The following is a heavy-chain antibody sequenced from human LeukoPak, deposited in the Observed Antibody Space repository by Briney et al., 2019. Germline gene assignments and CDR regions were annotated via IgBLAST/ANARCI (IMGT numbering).Heavy chain of an antibody. J-gene: IGHJ4*02. Sequence: GGSLRLSCAASGFTFSTYTMNWVRQAPGKGLEWVSYISLSGSTRYYADSVKGRFTISRDNAKNSLYLQMNSLRVEDTAVYYCARSTVTAAIDYWGQGTLVTVSS. V-gene: IGHV3-48*04. CDR1: GFTFSTYT. CDR3: ARSTVTAAIDY. CDR2: ISLSGSTR. D-gene: IGHD4-17*01.